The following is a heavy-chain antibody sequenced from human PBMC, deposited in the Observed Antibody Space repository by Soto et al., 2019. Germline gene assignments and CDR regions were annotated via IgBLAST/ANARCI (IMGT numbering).Heavy chain of an antibody. CDR2: IYPGHSDT. J-gene: IGHJ5*02. CDR1: GYSFTSYW. CDR3: ARLSSQSNWFDX. Sequence: SLKISFKGSGYSFTSYWIGWVRQMPGKGLEWMGIIYPGHSDTRYSPSFQGKVTISADKSISNAYLQWSSLKASDTAMYYCARLSSQSNWFDXWGQGTLVTVSX. D-gene: IGHD6-13*01. V-gene: IGHV5-51*01.